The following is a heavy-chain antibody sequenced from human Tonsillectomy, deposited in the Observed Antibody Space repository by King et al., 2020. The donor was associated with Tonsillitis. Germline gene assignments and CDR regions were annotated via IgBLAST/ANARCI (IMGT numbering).Heavy chain of an antibody. CDR1: GGSISSGGYS. CDR3: ARVIFGFGELPTNNWFDP. D-gene: IGHD3-10*01. V-gene: IGHV4-30-2*01. J-gene: IGHJ5*02. CDR2: IYHSGTT. Sequence: QLQESGSGLVKPSQTLSLTCAVSGGSISSGGYSWSWIRQPPGKGLEWIGYIYHSGTTYYNPSLKSRVTISVDRSKNKFSLRLSSVTAADTAMYYCARVIFGFGELPTNNWFDPWGQGTLVTVSS.